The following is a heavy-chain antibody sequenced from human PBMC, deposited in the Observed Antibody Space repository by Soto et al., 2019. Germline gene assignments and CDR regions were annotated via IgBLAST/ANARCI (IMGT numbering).Heavy chain of an antibody. CDR2: IYHTGST. CDR3: AGERAQGYGMDV. CDR1: GVSISSSNW. Sequence: PSETRSLTCAVSGVSISSSNWWGWVRQPPGRGLEWIGEIYHTGSTNYNPSLKSRVTISVDTSKNQFSLRLTSVTAADTAVYYCAGERAQGYGMDVWGQGTTVTVSS. J-gene: IGHJ6*02. V-gene: IGHV4-4*02.